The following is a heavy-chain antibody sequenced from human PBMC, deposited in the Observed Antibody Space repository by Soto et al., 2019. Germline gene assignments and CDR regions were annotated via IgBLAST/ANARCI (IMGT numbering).Heavy chain of an antibody. Sequence: LRLSFAASGXTFSSYGMHWVRQATGKGLEWVAVISYDGSDTYYADSVKGRSTISRGNSRNTLYLQMNSLKAEDTAVYYCAKDRTSTWYYFDYWGHGTLVTVSS. V-gene: IGHV3-30*18. CDR1: GXTFSSYG. CDR3: AKDRTSTWYYFDY. D-gene: IGHD6-13*01. J-gene: IGHJ4*01. CDR2: ISYDGSDT.